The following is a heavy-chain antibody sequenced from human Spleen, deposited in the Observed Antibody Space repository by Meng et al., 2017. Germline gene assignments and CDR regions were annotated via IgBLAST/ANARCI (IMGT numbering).Heavy chain of an antibody. J-gene: IGHJ4*02. CDR2: IYHSGTT. Sequence: GSLRLSCAVSGVSISSSHWWIWVRQPPGKGLEWIGEIYHSGTTNYNPSLKSRVTISLDKSNNQFSLKLSSVTAADTAVYYCARAGAMAGIFDYWGQGTLVTVSS. V-gene: IGHV4-4*02. CDR1: GVSISSSHW. CDR3: ARAGAMAGIFDY. D-gene: IGHD6-19*01.